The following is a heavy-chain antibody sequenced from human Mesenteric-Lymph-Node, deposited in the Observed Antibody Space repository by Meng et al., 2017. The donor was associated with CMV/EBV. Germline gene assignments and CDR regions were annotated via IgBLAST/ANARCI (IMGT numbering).Heavy chain of an antibody. V-gene: IGHV1-2*02. Sequence: ASVKVSCKTSGYTFTAYQMHWVRQAPGQGLEWMGWINPNSGTTNYLQKFQGRVTMTSDVSISTVYMELTSLRSDDTAIYYCARDEEGVARFGNWLDPWGQGTLVTVSS. J-gene: IGHJ5*02. CDR3: ARDEEGVARFGNWLDP. CDR1: GYTFTAYQ. CDR2: INPNSGTT. D-gene: IGHD3-10*01.